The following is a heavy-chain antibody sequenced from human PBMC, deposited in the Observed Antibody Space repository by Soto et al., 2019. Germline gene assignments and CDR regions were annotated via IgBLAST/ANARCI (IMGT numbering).Heavy chain of an antibody. CDR2: MNPNSGDT. CDR1: GYTFTNYD. CDR3: ARQTYYFATSGYAFDY. Sequence: QVQLVQSGAEVKKPGASVKVSCKTSGYTFTNYDIYWVRQAAGHEIEWMGWMNPNSGDTQYAQRFQGRVTMTRDNSKSTAYMELSSLRSEDTALYYCARQTYYFATSGYAFDYWGQGTPVIVSS. J-gene: IGHJ4*02. D-gene: IGHD3-22*01. V-gene: IGHV1-8*01.